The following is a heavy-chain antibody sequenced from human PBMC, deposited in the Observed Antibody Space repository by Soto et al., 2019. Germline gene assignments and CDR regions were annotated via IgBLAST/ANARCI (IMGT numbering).Heavy chain of an antibody. CDR1: GVSISHQY. CDR2: INNRGNAI. D-gene: IGHD3-10*01. CDR3: VAQGRTHAAFGI. J-gene: IGHJ3*02. V-gene: IGHV3-11*01. Sequence: QVQLVEPGGDLVKPGGSLRLSCVASGVSISHQYMSWIRQAPGKGPEWVSDINNRGNAIYYTDSVKGRFTISRNNAKNSVYLEMSSLRAEDTAKYFCVAQGRTHAAFGIWGQGTMVTVS.